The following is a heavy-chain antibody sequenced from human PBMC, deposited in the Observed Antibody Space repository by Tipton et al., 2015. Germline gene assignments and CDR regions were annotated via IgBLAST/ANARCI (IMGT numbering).Heavy chain of an antibody. V-gene: IGHV3-7*01. Sequence: VQLVQSGGGLIQPGGSLRLSCAASGFTVSSNYMSWVRQAPGKGLEWVANIKPDGTESYYVDSVKGRFTFSRDNAKNSLYLQMSSLRAEDTAVYYCARSGGYGWDHWGQGTLVTVSS. CDR2: IKPDGTES. CDR1: GFTVSSNY. J-gene: IGHJ4*02. CDR3: ARSGGYGWDH. D-gene: IGHD1-1*01.